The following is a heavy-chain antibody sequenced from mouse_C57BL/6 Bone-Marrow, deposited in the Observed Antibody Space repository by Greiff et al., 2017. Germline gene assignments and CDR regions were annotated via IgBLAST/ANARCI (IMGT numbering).Heavy chain of an antibody. J-gene: IGHJ1*03. CDR1: GYTFTSYD. CDR3: ARDYGSSYWYFDV. CDR2: IYPRDGST. V-gene: IGHV1-85*01. Sequence: VQLQHSGPELVKPGASVKLSCKASGYTFTSYDINWVKQRPGKGLEWIGWIYPRDGSTKYNEKFKGKATLTVDTSSSTAYMELHSLTSEDSAVFVCARDYGSSYWYFDVCGTGTTVTVSS. D-gene: IGHD1-1*01.